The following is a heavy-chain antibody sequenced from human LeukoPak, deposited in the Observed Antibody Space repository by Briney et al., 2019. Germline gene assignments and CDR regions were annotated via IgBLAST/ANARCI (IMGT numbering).Heavy chain of an antibody. CDR2: INPNSGGT. CDR3: ARGKMVSAWAEYFQH. J-gene: IGHJ1*01. CDR1: GYTFTGYY. V-gene: IGHV1-2*02. D-gene: IGHD2-8*01. Sequence: ASVKVSCKASGYTFTGYYMHWVRHAPGQGLEWMGWINPNSGGTNYAQKFQGRVTMTRGTSISTAYMELSRLRSDDTAVYYCARGKMVSAWAEYFQHWGQGTLVTVSS.